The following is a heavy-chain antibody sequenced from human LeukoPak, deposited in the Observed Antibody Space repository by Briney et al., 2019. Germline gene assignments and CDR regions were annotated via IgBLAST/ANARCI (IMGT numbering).Heavy chain of an antibody. CDR2: ISAYNGNT. J-gene: IGHJ4*02. V-gene: IGHV1-18*04. CDR1: GYTFTSYG. D-gene: IGHD6-19*01. Sequence: ASVKVSCKASGYTFTSYGISWVRQAPGQGLEWVGWISAYNGNTNYAQKLQGRATMTTDTSTSTAYMELRSLRSDDTAVYYCARDQRIWYSSGWPYFDYWGQGTLVTVSS. CDR3: ARDQRIWYSSGWPYFDY.